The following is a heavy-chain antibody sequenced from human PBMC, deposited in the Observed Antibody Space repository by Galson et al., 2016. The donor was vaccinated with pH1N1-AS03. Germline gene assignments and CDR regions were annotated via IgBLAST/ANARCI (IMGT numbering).Heavy chain of an antibody. CDR2: MDHSGSS. CDR3: ARQGDTSMVTDYHYYHMDV. V-gene: IGHV4-39*01. CDR1: DDSIRSSLYY. D-gene: IGHD5-18*01. J-gene: IGHJ6*03. Sequence: SETLSLTCIVADDSIRSSLYYWGWIRQSTGKGLEWIGSMDHSGSSYYNPSLQSRVTMSVDLSKRHFSLQLTSVTAVDTGVYYCARQGDTSMVTDYHYYHMDVWGKGTTVTVSS.